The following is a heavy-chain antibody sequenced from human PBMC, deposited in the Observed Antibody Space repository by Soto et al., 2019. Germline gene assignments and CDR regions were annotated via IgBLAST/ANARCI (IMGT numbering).Heavy chain of an antibody. Sequence: EVQLVESGGGLVKPGGSLRLSCAASGFTFSSYSMNWVRQAPGKGLEWDSSISSSSSYIYSADSVKGRFTISRDNAMNSLHLQMNILRAEDTAVYFCARVGGGDLKAFDIWGQGTMVTVSS. CDR3: ARVGGGDLKAFDI. J-gene: IGHJ3*02. CDR1: GFTFSSYS. V-gene: IGHV3-21*01. CDR2: ISSSSSYI. D-gene: IGHD3-16*01.